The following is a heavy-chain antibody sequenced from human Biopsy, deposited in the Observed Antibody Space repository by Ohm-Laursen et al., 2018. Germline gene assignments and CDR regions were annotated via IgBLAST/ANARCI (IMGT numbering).Heavy chain of an antibody. CDR3: ARARGSGRLRYHFDY. D-gene: IGHD1-26*01. J-gene: IGHJ4*02. CDR1: GFTFSNYE. V-gene: IGHV3-48*03. Sequence: SLRLSCAASGFTFSNYEMNWVRQAPGKGLEWVSYISSSNTIYYADSVKGRFTISRDNAKNSLYLQMNSLRVEDTAVYYCARARGSGRLRYHFDYWGQGTLVTVSS. CDR2: ISSSNTI.